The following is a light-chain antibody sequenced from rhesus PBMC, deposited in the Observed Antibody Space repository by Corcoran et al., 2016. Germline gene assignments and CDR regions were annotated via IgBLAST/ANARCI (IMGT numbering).Light chain of an antibody. V-gene: IGKV1-22*01. J-gene: IGKJ3*01. Sequence: DIQMTQSPSSLSASVGDTVTITCRASQSISSWLDWYQQKPGKAPKRLIYKASSLQSGVPSRFSGSGSGTDCTLTISSLQPEDFATYYCLQYSSSPFTFGPGTKLDIK. CDR1: QSISSW. CDR3: LQYSSSPFT. CDR2: KAS.